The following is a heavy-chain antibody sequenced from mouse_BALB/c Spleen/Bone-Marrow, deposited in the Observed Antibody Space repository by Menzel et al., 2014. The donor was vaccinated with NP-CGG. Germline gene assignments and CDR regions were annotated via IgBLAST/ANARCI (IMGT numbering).Heavy chain of an antibody. CDR3: AREEDFFDY. Sequence: QVQLKESGAELVKPGASVKMSCKASGYTFTSYWMHWVKQRPGQGLEWIGDIYPGTNSTNYNEKFKTKATLTVDTSSSTAYMQLSSPTSEDSAVYYCAREEDFFDYWGQGTTLTVSS. CDR1: GYTFTSYW. CDR2: IYPGTNST. J-gene: IGHJ2*01. V-gene: IGHV1-55*01.